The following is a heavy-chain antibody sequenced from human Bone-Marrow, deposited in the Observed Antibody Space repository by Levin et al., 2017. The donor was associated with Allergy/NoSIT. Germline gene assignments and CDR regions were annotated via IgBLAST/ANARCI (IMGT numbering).Heavy chain of an antibody. J-gene: IGHJ4*02. CDR1: GGSFSGYY. Sequence: PSETLSLTCAVYGGSFSGYYWSWIRQPPGKGLEWIGEINHSGSTNYNPSLKSRVTISVDTSKNQFSLKLSSVTAADTAVYYCARARPSYGSGKINDYWGQGTLVTVSS. CDR3: ARARPSYGSGKINDY. CDR2: INHSGST. V-gene: IGHV4-34*01. D-gene: IGHD3-10*01.